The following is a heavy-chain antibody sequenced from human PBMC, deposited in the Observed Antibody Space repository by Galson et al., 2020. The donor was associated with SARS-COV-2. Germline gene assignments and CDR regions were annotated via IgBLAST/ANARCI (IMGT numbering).Heavy chain of an antibody. V-gene: IGHV3-13*01. Sequence: GESLKISCAASGFTFRNYDMHWVRQVTGKGLEWVSTIGTAGDTYYPGSVKGRFSISRENAKNSLYLEMKSLRAGDTAVYYCARASTQYYGSGSYILDYWGQGALVTVSS. CDR3: ARASTQYYGSGSYILDY. CDR2: IGTAGDT. J-gene: IGHJ4*02. D-gene: IGHD3-10*01. CDR1: GFTFRNYD.